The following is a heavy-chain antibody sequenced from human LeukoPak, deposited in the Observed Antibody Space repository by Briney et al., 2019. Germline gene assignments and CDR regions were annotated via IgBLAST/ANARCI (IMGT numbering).Heavy chain of an antibody. D-gene: IGHD4-17*01. J-gene: IGHJ4*02. V-gene: IGHV3-74*01. Sequence: GGSPRLSCAASGFTFNRYRMHWVRQAPGKGLVWVSRISSDGSNTNYADSVKGRFTISRDNAENTLYLQMDSLTAEDTAVYYCVSRNYGSSPFDYWGQGTLVTVSS. CDR1: GFTFNRYR. CDR2: ISSDGSNT. CDR3: VSRNYGSSPFDY.